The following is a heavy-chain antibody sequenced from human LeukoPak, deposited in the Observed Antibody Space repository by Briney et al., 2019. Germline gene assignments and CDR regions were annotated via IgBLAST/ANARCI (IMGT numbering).Heavy chain of an antibody. D-gene: IGHD2-8*01. Sequence: GESLKISCKGSGYTFTTSWIGWVRQMPGKGLEWMAIIHPSDSDTTYSPSFQGQVTISADKSINTAYLQWSSLQASDTAMYYCARLYGRYFDYWGQGTLVTVSS. J-gene: IGHJ4*02. CDR2: IHPSDSDT. V-gene: IGHV5-51*01. CDR3: ARLYGRYFDY. CDR1: GYTFTTSW.